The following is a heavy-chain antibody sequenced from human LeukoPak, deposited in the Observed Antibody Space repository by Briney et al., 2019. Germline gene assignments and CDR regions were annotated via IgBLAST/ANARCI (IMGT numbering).Heavy chain of an antibody. Sequence: GASVKVSCKASGYTFTCYYMHWVRQAPGQGLEWMGWINPNSGGTNYAQKFQGRVTMTRDTSISAAYMELSRLRSDDTAVYYCARGEGATIIYWGQGTLVTVSS. V-gene: IGHV1-2*02. CDR3: ARGEGATIIY. CDR2: INPNSGGT. J-gene: IGHJ4*02. D-gene: IGHD5-24*01. CDR1: GYTFTCYY.